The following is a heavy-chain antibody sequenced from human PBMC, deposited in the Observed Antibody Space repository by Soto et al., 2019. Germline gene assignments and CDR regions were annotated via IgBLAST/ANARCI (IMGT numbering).Heavy chain of an antibody. Sequence: GASVKGSCKASAYTFTSYCISWVRQAPGQGLEWMGWISAYNGNTNYAQKLQGRVTMTTDTSTSTAYMELRSLRSDDTAVYYCARGSLELYYYDSSGSGGEYFQHWGQGTLVTVSS. CDR3: ARGSLELYYYDSSGSGGEYFQH. J-gene: IGHJ1*01. V-gene: IGHV1-18*01. D-gene: IGHD3-22*01. CDR1: AYTFTSYC. CDR2: ISAYNGNT.